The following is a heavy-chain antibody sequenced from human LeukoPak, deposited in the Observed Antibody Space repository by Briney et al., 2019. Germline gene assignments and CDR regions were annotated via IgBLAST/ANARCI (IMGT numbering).Heavy chain of an antibody. CDR3: AKDLGMATNFDY. Sequence: PGGTLRLSCAASGFTFSSYGMSWVRQAPGKGLEWVSAISGSGGSTYYADSVKGRFTISRDNSKNTLYLQMNSLRAEDTAVYYCAKDLGMATNFDYWGQGTLVTVSS. D-gene: IGHD5-24*01. CDR2: ISGSGGST. V-gene: IGHV3-23*01. J-gene: IGHJ4*02. CDR1: GFTFSSYG.